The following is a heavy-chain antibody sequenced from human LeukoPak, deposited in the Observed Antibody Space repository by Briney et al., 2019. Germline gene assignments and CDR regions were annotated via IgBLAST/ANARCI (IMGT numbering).Heavy chain of an antibody. D-gene: IGHD3-3*01. V-gene: IGHV3-21*01. CDR3: ARERRFLEWSDY. CDR2: ISSSSSYI. CDR1: GLTFSSYS. J-gene: IGHJ4*02. Sequence: GGSLRLSCAASGLTFSSYSMNWVRQAPGKGLEWVSSISSSSSYIYYADSVKGRFTISRDNAKNSLYLQMNNLRAEDTAVYYCARERRFLEWSDYWGQGTLVTVSS.